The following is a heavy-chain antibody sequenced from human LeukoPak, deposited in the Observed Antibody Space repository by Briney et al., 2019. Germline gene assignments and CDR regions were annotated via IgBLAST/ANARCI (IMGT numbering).Heavy chain of an antibody. CDR1: GYTFTSYY. J-gene: IGHJ4*02. CDR2: INPSGGST. CDR3: ARAGRRITIFGVVRYLGDY. V-gene: IGHV1-46*03. D-gene: IGHD3-3*01. Sequence: ASVKVSCKASGYTFTSYYMHWVRQAPGQGLEWMGIINPSGGSTSYAQKFQGRVAMTRGTSTSTVYMELSSLRSEDTAVYYCARAGRRITIFGVVRYLGDYWGQGTLVTVSS.